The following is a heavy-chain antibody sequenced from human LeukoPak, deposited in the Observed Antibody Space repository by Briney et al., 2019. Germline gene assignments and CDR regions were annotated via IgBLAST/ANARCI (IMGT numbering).Heavy chain of an antibody. Sequence: SETLSLTCTVSGGSIRSYYWSWVRQAPGKGLEWIGFISYSGYTSYSPSLKSRVAISVDTSKSQFSLRLSSLTAADTAIYYCARGRNDNGGMFFDSWAQGTLVTFSS. D-gene: IGHD4-23*01. J-gene: IGHJ4*02. CDR2: ISYSGYT. CDR1: GGSIRSYY. V-gene: IGHV4-59*01. CDR3: ARGRNDNGGMFFDS.